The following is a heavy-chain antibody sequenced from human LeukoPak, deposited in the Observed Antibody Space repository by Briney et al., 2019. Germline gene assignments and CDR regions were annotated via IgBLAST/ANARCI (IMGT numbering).Heavy chain of an antibody. CDR2: IYDSGHT. J-gene: IGHJ4*02. CDR3: ARGGGDHTVYFDY. CDR1: GASITNNHYA. Sequence: TLSLTCAVSGASITNNHYAWTWIRQPPGKGLEWIGFIYDSGHTYYNPSLESRVAISLDRSKNQFSLKVESATAADTAVYYCARGGGDHTVYFDYWGQGILLTVSS. D-gene: IGHD2-21*02. V-gene: IGHV4-30-2*01.